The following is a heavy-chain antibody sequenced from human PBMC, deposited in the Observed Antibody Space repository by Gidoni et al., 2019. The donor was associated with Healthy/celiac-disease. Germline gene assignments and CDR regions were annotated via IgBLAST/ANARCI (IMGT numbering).Heavy chain of an antibody. J-gene: IGHJ6*02. D-gene: IGHD3-10*01. CDR1: GGSFSGYY. CDR3: AREPTYYYGSGGMDV. Sequence: QVQLQQWGAGLLKPSETLSLTCAVYGGSFSGYYWSWIRQPPGKGLEWIGEINHSGSTNYNPSLKSRVTISVDTSKNQFSLKLSSVTAADTAVYYCAREPTYYYGSGGMDVWGQGTTVTVSS. V-gene: IGHV4-34*01. CDR2: INHSGST.